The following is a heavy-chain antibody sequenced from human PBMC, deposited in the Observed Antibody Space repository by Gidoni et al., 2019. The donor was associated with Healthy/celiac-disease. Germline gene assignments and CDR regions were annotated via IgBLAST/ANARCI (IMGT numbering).Heavy chain of an antibody. D-gene: IGHD3-3*01. CDR2: ISYDGSNK. V-gene: IGHV3-30*18. CDR1: GFTFRSYG. J-gene: IGHJ4*02. Sequence: QVQLVESGGGVVQPGRSLRLSCAASGFTFRSYGMHWVRQAPGKGLEWVAVISYDGSNKYYADSVKGRFTISRDNSKNTLYLQMNSLRAEDTAVYYCAKDRSGSFDYWGQGTLVTVSS. CDR3: AKDRSGSFDY.